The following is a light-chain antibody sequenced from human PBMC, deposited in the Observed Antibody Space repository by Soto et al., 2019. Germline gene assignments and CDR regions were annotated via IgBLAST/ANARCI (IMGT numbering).Light chain of an antibody. J-gene: IGLJ1*01. CDR1: GRDVGAYNY. V-gene: IGLV2-14*01. CDR2: GVS. CDR3: SSFTTTYFYV. Sequence: QSVLTQPASVSGSPGQSIAIPCTGSGRDVGAYNYVSWYQQHPGKAPKLIIYGVSHRPSGVSTRFSASRSAYTALLTISGLQAEDEADYYCSSFTTTYFYVFGPGTKLPVL.